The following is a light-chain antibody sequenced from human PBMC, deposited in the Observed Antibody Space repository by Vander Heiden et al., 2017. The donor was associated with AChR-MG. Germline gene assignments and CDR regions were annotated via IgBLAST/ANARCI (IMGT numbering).Light chain of an antibody. J-gene: IGKJ4*01. CDR1: QSVSRF. CDR3: QRRYHWPPVS. V-gene: IGKV3-11*01. CDR2: DAS. Sequence: EIVLTQSPATLSLSPGERATLSCRASQSVSRFLVWYQQKPGQAPRLLIYDASNRAAGIPARFSGSGSGTDFTLTISSLEPEDFAVYYCQRRYHWPPVSFGGGTKVEMK.